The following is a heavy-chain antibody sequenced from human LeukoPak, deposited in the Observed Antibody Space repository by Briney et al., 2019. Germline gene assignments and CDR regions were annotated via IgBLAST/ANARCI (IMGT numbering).Heavy chain of an antibody. CDR1: SGSIGSSTYY. V-gene: IGHV4-39*01. D-gene: IGHD4-11*01. CDR3: ARSTTIKGWFDP. Sequence: KASETLSLTCTVSSGSIGSSTYYWGWIRQPPGKGLEWIGSIYYSGSTYYNPSLKSRVTISVDTSKNQFSLNLTSVTAADTAVYYCARSTTIKGWFDPWGQGNPGHRLL. J-gene: IGHJ5*02. CDR2: IYYSGST.